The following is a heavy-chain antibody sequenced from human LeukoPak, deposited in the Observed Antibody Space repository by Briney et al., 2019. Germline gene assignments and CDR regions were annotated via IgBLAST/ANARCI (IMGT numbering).Heavy chain of an antibody. V-gene: IGHV3-30-3*01. CDR2: TSYDGTNN. J-gene: IGHJ4*02. D-gene: IGHD6-19*01. Sequence: PERSLRLSCAASGFVFSSHAFHWVRQAPGKGLEWVAVTSYDGTNNFYADAVKGRFTISRDNSKSTLYLQMNGLRVEDTAVYYCTRYDGSGWSYFDFWGQGTLVTVSS. CDR1: GFVFSSHA. CDR3: TRYDGSGWSYFDF.